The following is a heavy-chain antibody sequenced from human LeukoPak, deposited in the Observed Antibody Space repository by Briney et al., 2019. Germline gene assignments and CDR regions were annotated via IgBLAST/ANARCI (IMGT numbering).Heavy chain of an antibody. J-gene: IGHJ3*02. CDR3: ARDKEEMVRAPYAFGI. D-gene: IGHD3-10*01. CDR1: GFTFRKYW. CDR2: IKQDESEK. V-gene: IGHV3-7*01. Sequence: PGGSLRLSCAASGFTFRKYWMTWVRQAPGKGLEWVANIKQDESEKYYGDSVKGRFTVSRDNAKNSLYLQMNSLRAEDTAVYYCARDKEEMVRAPYAFGIWGQGTMATVSS.